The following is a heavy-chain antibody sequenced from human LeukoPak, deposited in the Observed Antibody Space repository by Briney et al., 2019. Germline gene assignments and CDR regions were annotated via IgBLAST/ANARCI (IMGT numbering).Heavy chain of an antibody. D-gene: IGHD7-27*01. Sequence: GGSLRLSCVASGFNFDQYAMFWVRQAPGKGPEWVTGITWNSGTIAYADSVKGRFTISRDNAKSSLYLQMNSLRTEDTALYYCVRSVGSDWGHFDFRGQGTLVSVSS. J-gene: IGHJ4*02. CDR3: VRSVGSDWGHFDF. CDR2: ITWNSGTI. CDR1: GFNFDQYA. V-gene: IGHV3-9*01.